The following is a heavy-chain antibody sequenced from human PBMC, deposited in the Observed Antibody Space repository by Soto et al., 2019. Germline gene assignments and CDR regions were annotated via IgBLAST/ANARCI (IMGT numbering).Heavy chain of an antibody. J-gene: IGHJ5*02. D-gene: IGHD6-19*01. Sequence: QVQLVQSGAEVKKPGASVKVSCKASGYTFTDYGISWVRQAPGQGLEWMGWISPYTGDTKYPQRLQGRVTVTADTSTSTAYMEPRSLKSDDTAVYYCAKTGGWNWFDPWGQGTLVSVSS. CDR1: GYTFTDYG. CDR3: AKTGGWNWFDP. V-gene: IGHV1-18*01. CDR2: ISPYTGDT.